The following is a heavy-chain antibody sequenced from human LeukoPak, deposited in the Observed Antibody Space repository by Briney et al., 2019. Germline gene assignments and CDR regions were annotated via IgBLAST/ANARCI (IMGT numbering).Heavy chain of an antibody. Sequence: SVKVSCKASGGTFSDYALSWVRQAPGQVLEGMGGITPVFATATYAQTFQGRVTITRDESTSTAYMELSSLRFEDTAVYYCAKALSTCSSTSCSSPYYYYYMDVWGKGTTVTVSS. V-gene: IGHV1-69*05. CDR2: ITPVFATA. D-gene: IGHD2-2*01. CDR3: AKALSTCSSTSCSSPYYYYYMDV. CDR1: GGTFSDYA. J-gene: IGHJ6*03.